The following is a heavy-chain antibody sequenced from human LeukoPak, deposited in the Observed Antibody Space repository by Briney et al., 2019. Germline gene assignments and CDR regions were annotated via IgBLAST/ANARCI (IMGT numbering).Heavy chain of an antibody. Sequence: GASVKVSCKASGGTFSSYAISWVRQAPGQGLEWMGGIIPIFGTANYAQKFQGRVTITADESTSTAYMELSSLRSEDTAVYYCARLGERLGIYYDSSGSYWGQGTLVTVSS. CDR3: ARLGERLGIYYDSSGSY. D-gene: IGHD3-22*01. V-gene: IGHV1-69*13. J-gene: IGHJ4*02. CDR1: GGTFSSYA. CDR2: IIPIFGTA.